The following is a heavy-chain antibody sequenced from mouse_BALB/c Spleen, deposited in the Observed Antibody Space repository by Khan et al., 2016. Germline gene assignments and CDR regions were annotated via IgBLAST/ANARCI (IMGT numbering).Heavy chain of an antibody. CDR1: GFNIKDCY. CDR3: ARGYDGFAY. V-gene: IGHV14-1*02. J-gene: IGHJ3*01. D-gene: IGHD2-2*01. CDR2: IDPENGNT. Sequence: VQLQQSGAELVRPGALVKLSCKASGFNIKDCYIHWVKQRPEQGLEWIGWIDPENGNTIYGPKFQDKASITADTSSSTAYLKLSSLTSEDTAVYYCARGYDGFAYWGPGTLVTVSA.